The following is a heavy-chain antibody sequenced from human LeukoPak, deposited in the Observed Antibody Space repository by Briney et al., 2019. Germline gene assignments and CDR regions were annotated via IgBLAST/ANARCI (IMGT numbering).Heavy chain of an antibody. Sequence: GGSLRLSCAASGFTFSSYAMTWVRQAPGKGLEWVSAISGSGGGTYYADSVKGRFTISRDNSENTLYLQMNSLGAEDTAVYYCAKVGSYSPLYFFDYWGQGTPVTVSS. CDR2: ISGSGGGT. V-gene: IGHV3-23*01. D-gene: IGHD2-21*01. CDR1: GFTFSSYA. J-gene: IGHJ4*02. CDR3: AKVGSYSPLYFFDY.